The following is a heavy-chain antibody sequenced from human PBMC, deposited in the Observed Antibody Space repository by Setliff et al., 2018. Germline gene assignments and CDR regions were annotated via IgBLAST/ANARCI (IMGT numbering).Heavy chain of an antibody. CDR1: GYTFTSYG. CDR2: INPKNGGA. Sequence: ASVKVSCKASGYTFTSYGISWVRQAPGQGLEWMGVINPKNGGATYPQNLQGRVTMTRDTSMSTVYMELSSLRFEDTAVYYCARGRHPPWSGYPYYYMDVWGKGTTVTVSS. V-gene: IGHV1-18*01. D-gene: IGHD3-3*01. J-gene: IGHJ6*03. CDR3: ARGRHPPWSGYPYYYMDV.